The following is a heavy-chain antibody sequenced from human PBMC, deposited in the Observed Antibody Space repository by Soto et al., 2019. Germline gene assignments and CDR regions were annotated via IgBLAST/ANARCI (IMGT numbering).Heavy chain of an antibody. CDR1: GYTFTSYY. D-gene: IGHD6-25*01. Sequence: ASVKVSCKASGYTFTSYYMHWVRQAPGQGLGWMGIINPSGGSTSYAQKFQGRVTMTRDTSTSTVYMELSSLRSEDTAVYYCATAPSSGPFDYWGQGTPVTVSS. CDR3: ATAPSSGPFDY. J-gene: IGHJ4*02. CDR2: INPSGGST. V-gene: IGHV1-46*01.